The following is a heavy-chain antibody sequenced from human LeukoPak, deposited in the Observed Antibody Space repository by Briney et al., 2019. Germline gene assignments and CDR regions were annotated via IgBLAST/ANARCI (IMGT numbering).Heavy chain of an antibody. CDR3: AKEPGSRAQDIVVVPAATNYYYYYGMDI. CDR1: GFTFSSYG. Sequence: GRSLRLSCAASGFTFSSYGMHWVRQAPGKGLEWVAVISYDGSNKYYADSVKGRFTISRDNSKNTLYLHMNSLRAEDTAVYYCAKEPGSRAQDIVVVPAATNYYYYYGMDIWGKGTTVTVSS. CDR2: ISYDGSNK. D-gene: IGHD2-2*01. J-gene: IGHJ6*04. V-gene: IGHV3-30*18.